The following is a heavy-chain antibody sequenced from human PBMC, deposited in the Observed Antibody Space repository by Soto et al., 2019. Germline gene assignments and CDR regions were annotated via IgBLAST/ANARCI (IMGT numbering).Heavy chain of an antibody. CDR3: ACSYRRYCSGGSCYSYYYYYMDV. Sequence: PSETLSLTCTVSGGSISSYYWSWIRQPPGKGLERIGYIYYSGSTNYNPYHKSRVTISEDTSKNQFSLKLSSVTAADTAMYKCACSYRRYCSGGSCYSYYYYYMDVWGKGTTVTVSS. J-gene: IGHJ6*03. V-gene: IGHV4-59*01. CDR2: IYYSGST. D-gene: IGHD2-15*01. CDR1: GGSISSYY.